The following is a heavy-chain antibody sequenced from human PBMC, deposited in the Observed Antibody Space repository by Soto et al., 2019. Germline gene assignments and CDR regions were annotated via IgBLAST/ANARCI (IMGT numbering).Heavy chain of an antibody. J-gene: IGHJ4*02. CDR1: EFTFSSYA. Sequence: GGSLRLSCAASEFTFSSYAMGWVRQAPGKGLEWVSTLGGSGGSTHYADSVKGRFTISRDDSKNTLYLQMNSLRAEDTAVYYCVRGVYCTSGSCDLFVYWGQGTLVTVSS. D-gene: IGHD2-15*01. V-gene: IGHV3-23*01. CDR2: LGGSGGST. CDR3: VRGVYCTSGSCDLFVY.